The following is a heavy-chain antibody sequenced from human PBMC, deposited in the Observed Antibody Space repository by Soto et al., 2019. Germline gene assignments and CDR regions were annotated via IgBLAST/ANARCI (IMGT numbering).Heavy chain of an antibody. CDR3: AKYFMAGTAASTYAFDV. J-gene: IGHJ3*01. Sequence: SETLSLTCTVFGDSIRNRNYYWGWIRQPPGKGLEWIVSRYDDGSTFYNPSLKGRISVFIDTSKKQFSLVMTSVTAADKAVYYCAKYFMAGTAASTYAFDVWGQGTLVTVSS. D-gene: IGHD1-1*01. CDR2: RYDDGST. CDR1: GDSIRNRNYY. V-gene: IGHV4-39*01.